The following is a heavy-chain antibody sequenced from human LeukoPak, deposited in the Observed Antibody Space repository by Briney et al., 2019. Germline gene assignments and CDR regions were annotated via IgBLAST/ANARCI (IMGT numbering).Heavy chain of an antibody. CDR2: INPSGGST. CDR1: GYTSTKYC. J-gene: IGHJ4*02. CDR3: ARGDTIFGVAPLDY. Sequence: ASVKVSCKASGYTSTKYCMHWVRQAPGQGLEWMAIINPSGGSTTYAQKFQGRVTMTRDTSTSTVYMELSSLRSENTAVYYCARGDTIFGVAPLDYWGQGTLVTVSS. V-gene: IGHV1-46*01. D-gene: IGHD3-3*01.